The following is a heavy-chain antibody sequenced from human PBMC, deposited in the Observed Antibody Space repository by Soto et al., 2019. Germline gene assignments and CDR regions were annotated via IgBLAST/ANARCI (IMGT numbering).Heavy chain of an antibody. D-gene: IGHD5-12*01. CDR2: ISYDGSNK. Sequence: QVQLVESGGGVVQPGRSLRLSCAASGFTFSSYAMHWVRQAPGKGLEWVAVISYDGSNKYYADSVKGRFTISRDNSKHTLYLQMNSLRAEDTAVYYCARVGSGCDLGVTRWGQGTLVTVSS. J-gene: IGHJ4*02. V-gene: IGHV3-30-3*01. CDR1: GFTFSSYA. CDR3: ARVGSGCDLGVTR.